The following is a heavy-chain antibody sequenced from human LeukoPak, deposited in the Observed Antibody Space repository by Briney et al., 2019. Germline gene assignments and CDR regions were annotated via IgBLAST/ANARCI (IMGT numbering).Heavy chain of an antibody. V-gene: IGHV1-2*02. CDR3: ARVRNSGFRYVDS. CDR2: INPNSGGT. J-gene: IGHJ4*02. Sequence: ASVTVSCKASGYTFTGYYIHWVRQAPGQGLEWMGWINPNSGGTNYAQKFQGRVTMTRDTSISTAYMDLRSLRSDDTAVYYCARVRNSGFRYVDSWGQGTLVTVSS. CDR1: GYTFTGYY. D-gene: IGHD5-12*01.